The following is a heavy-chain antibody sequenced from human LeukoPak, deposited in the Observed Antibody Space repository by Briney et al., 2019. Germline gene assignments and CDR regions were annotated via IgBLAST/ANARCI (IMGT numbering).Heavy chain of an antibody. V-gene: IGHV5-51*01. D-gene: IGHD2-2*03. CDR1: TYSFTAYW. J-gene: IGHJ4*02. CDR2: IYPGDSDT. Sequence: GESLKISCKGSTYSFTAYWIGWVRQMPGKGLEWMGIIYPGDSDTRYSPSFQGQVTISADKSSSTAYLQWSSLKASDTAIYYCARLGYCSSTSCKGGGFDYWGQGTLVTVSS. CDR3: ARLGYCSSTSCKGGGFDY.